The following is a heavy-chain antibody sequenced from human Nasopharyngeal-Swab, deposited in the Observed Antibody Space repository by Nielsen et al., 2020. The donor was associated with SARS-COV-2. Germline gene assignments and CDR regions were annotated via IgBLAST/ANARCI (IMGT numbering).Heavy chain of an antibody. CDR1: GFSVSYNY. CDR2: IYSRGET. Sequence: GESLKISCEVSGFSVSYNYMSWVRQAPGKGLEWVAVIYSRGETHYTDSVRGRFTISRDNAKNSLYLQMNSLRAEDTAVYYCARDRVWYYYYYGMDVWGQGTTVTVSS. D-gene: IGHD2-8*01. CDR3: ARDRVWYYYYYGMDV. V-gene: IGHV3-66*01. J-gene: IGHJ6*02.